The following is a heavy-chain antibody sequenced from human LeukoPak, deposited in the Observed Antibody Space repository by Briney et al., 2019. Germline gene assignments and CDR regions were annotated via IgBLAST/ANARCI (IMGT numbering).Heavy chain of an antibody. V-gene: IGHV3-30-3*01. CDR3: ARARLGELSLLNY. Sequence: PGGSLRLSCAASGFTFNSFAIHCVRQAPGKGLEWVAFISYDGDVKYYADSVKGRFTISRDNSKNTLYLQMNSLRAEDTAVYYCARARLGELSLLNYWGQGTLVTVSS. D-gene: IGHD3-16*02. CDR1: GFTFNSFA. CDR2: ISYDGDVK. J-gene: IGHJ4*02.